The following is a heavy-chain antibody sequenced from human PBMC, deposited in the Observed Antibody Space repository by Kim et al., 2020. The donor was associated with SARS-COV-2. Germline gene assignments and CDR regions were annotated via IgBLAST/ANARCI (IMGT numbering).Heavy chain of an antibody. J-gene: IGHJ4*02. V-gene: IGHV1-18*01. D-gene: IGHD3-10*01. Sequence: KGKTNQAQKLQVRVTMTTDTSTSTAYMELRSLRSDDTAVYYCARTKIGDYWGQGTLVTVSS. CDR3: ARTKIGDY. CDR2: KGKT.